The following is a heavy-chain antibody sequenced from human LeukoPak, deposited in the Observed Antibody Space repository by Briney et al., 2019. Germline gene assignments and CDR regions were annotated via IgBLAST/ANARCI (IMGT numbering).Heavy chain of an antibody. V-gene: IGHV3-48*01. CDR3: ARDEYYYDSSGYYREAFDI. J-gene: IGHJ3*02. Sequence: GSLRLSCAASGFTFSSYSMNWVRQAPGKGLEWVSYISSSSSTIYYADSVKGRFTISRDNAKNSLYLQMNSLRAEDTAVYYCARDEYYYDSSGYYREAFDIWGQGTMVTVSS. CDR1: GFTFSSYS. D-gene: IGHD3-22*01. CDR2: ISSSSSTI.